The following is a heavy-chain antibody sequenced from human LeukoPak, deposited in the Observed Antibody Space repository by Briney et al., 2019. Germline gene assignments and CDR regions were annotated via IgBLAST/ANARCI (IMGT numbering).Heavy chain of an antibody. Sequence: PETLSLTCILSGGSITSSSYYWGWIRQPPGKGLEWIGCIYFRGSTYYNPSLKGRVTISVATPKTQFTLKWSSVTPTATAVDSCAANVGYFDWSPLVSYWGQGTLVNVSS. CDR1: GGSITSSSYY. V-gene: IGHV4-39*01. D-gene: IGHD3-9*01. J-gene: IGHJ4*02. CDR3: AANVGYFDWSPLVSY. CDR2: IYFRGST.